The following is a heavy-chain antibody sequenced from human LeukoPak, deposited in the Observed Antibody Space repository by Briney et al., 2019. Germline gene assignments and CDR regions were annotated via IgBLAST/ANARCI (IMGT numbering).Heavy chain of an antibody. CDR2: INDSGSV. CDR1: SGSFSGYY. V-gene: IGHV4-34*01. D-gene: IGHD2-15*01. J-gene: IGHJ4*02. Sequence: SETLSLTCAVYSGSFSGYYWSWIRQPPGKGLEWIGEINDSGSVNCNPSLKNRVTLSVDTFKNQFSLRLSSVAAADTAVYYCARRLVDSGASQVSDDWGQGTLVTVSS. CDR3: ARRLVDSGASQVSDD.